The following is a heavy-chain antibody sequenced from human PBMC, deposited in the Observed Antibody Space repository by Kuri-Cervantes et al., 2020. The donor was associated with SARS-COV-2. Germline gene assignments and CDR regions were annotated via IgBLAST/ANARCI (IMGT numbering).Heavy chain of an antibody. CDR1: GFTVSSNE. CDR3: ARNQALGDSFDI. CDR2: IKQDGSEK. Sequence: GESLKISCAASGFTVSSNEMSWVRQAPGKGLEWVANIKQDGSEKYYVDSVKGRFTISRDNAKNSLYLQMNSLRAEDTAVYYCARNQALGDSFDIWGQGTMVTVSS. V-gene: IGHV3-7*01. D-gene: IGHD7-27*01. J-gene: IGHJ3*02.